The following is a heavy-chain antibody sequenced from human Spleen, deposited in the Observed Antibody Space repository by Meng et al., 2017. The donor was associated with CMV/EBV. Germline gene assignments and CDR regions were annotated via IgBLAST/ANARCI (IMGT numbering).Heavy chain of an antibody. J-gene: IGHJ3*02. Sequence: GGSLRLSCEASRFTFSSYTMNWVRQAPGKGLEWVSTIYSGGLPYYADSVKGRFTISRDNSRNTLHLQMNSLRAEDTALYYCAKDLSDEGAFDMWGQGTMVTVSS. CDR3: AKDLSDEGAFDM. V-gene: IGHV3-23*03. CDR2: IYSGGLP. D-gene: IGHD2-21*02. CDR1: RFTFSSYT.